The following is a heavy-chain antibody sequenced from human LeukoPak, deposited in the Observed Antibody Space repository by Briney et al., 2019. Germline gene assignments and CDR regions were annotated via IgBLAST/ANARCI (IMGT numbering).Heavy chain of an antibody. V-gene: IGHV4-34*01. CDR3: ARIGAHYYYYYMDV. CDR2: INQGGTT. CDR1: GGSISSYY. D-gene: IGHD3-10*01. J-gene: IGHJ6*03. Sequence: SETLSLTCTVSGGSISSYYWTWIRQPPGKGLEWIGEINQGGTTNYNPSLKSRVTISLDTSKNQFSLRLTSVTAADTAVYYCARIGAHYYYYYMDVWGKGTTVTVSS.